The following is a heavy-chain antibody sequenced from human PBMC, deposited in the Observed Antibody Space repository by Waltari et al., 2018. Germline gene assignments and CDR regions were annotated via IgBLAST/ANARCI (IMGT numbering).Heavy chain of an antibody. CDR2: IIPLFGRT. V-gene: IGHV1-69*01. Sequence: QVQLVRSGAAMQKPESSVKVSCNPSGGPCSSYGFRWVRQSAGQGLEWMGGIIPLFGRTKNAQKFQGRVTITADESTTTAYMELSSLRSEDTAIYYCARDPGGYESTGYYRRPNRYFDLWGRGTLVTVSS. D-gene: IGHD3-22*01. CDR1: GGPCSSYG. CDR3: ARDPGGYESTGYYRRPNRYFDL. J-gene: IGHJ2*01.